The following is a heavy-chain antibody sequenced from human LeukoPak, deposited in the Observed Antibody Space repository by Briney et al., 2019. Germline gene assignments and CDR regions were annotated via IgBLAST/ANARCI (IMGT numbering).Heavy chain of an antibody. V-gene: IGHV1-2*06. D-gene: IGHD3-10*01. J-gene: IGHJ3*02. CDR1: GYTFTGYY. Sequence: ASVKVSCKASGYTFTGYYMHWVRQAPRQGLEWMGRINPNSGGTNYAQKFQGRVTMTRDTSISTAYMELSRLRSDDTAVYYCARLWFGDAFDIWGQGTMVTVSS. CDR3: ARLWFGDAFDI. CDR2: INPNSGGT.